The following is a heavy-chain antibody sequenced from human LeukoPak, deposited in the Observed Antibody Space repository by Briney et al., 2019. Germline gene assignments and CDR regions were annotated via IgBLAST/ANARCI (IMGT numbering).Heavy chain of an antibody. J-gene: IGHJ5*02. V-gene: IGHV4-34*01. CDR3: ARARRGFDP. CDR2: INHSGST. CDR1: GGSLSGYY. Sequence: SETLSLTCAVYGGSLSGYYWSWIRQPPGKGLEWIGEINHSGSTNYNPSLKSRVTMSVDTSKNQFSLKLSSVTAADTAVYYCARARRGFDPWGQGTLVTVSS.